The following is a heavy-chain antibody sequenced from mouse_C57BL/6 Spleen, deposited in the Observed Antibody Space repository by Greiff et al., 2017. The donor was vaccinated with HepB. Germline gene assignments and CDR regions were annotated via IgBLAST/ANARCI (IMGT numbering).Heavy chain of an antibody. CDR1: GYAFSIYW. V-gene: IGHV1-80*01. CDR3: ARGGGYYYGSSFSYFDY. Sequence: VQLVESGAELVKPGASVKISCKASGYAFSIYWMNWVKQRPGKGLEWIGQIYPGDGDTNYNGKFKGKATLTADKSSSTAYMQLSSLTSEDSAVYFCARGGGYYYGSSFSYFDYWGQGTTLTVSS. D-gene: IGHD1-1*01. J-gene: IGHJ2*01. CDR2: IYPGDGDT.